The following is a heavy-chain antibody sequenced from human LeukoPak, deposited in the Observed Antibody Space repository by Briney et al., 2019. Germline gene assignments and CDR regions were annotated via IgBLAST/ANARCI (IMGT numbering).Heavy chain of an antibody. V-gene: IGHV4-39*01. CDR2: IYCSGST. CDR1: GGSISSSSYY. CDR3: ARRSSGWYGQDAFDI. D-gene: IGHD6-19*01. Sequence: SETLSLTCTVSGGSISSSSYYWGWIRQPPGKGLEWIGSIYCSGSTYYNPSLKSRVTISVDTSKNQFSLKLSSVTAADTAVYYCARRSSGWYGQDAFDIWGQGTMVTVSS. J-gene: IGHJ3*02.